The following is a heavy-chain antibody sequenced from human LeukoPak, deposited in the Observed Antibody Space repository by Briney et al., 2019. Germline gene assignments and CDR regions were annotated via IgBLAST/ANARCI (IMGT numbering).Heavy chain of an antibody. CDR2: FYNSGSS. CDR1: GGSISDYY. J-gene: IGHJ4*02. D-gene: IGHD3-16*01. V-gene: IGHV4-59*01. CDR3: TRGAGWLIDY. Sequence: PSETLSPTFTVSGGSISDYYRGWIRQPPGKGLEWIGYFYNSGSSTYNPSLKSRVTISVDTSKEQFSLKVNSATAADTAVYYCTRGAGWLIDYWGQGILVTVSS.